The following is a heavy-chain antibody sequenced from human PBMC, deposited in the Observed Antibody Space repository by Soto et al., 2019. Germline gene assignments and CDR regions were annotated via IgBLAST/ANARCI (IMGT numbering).Heavy chain of an antibody. Sequence: PGGSLRLSCAASGFTFSSYSMNWVRQAPGKGLEWVSSISSSSSYIYYADSVKGRFTISRDNAKNSLYLQMNSLRAEDTAVYYCARDRRDGYNFDYWGQATLVTVSS. CDR3: ARDRRDGYNFDY. D-gene: IGHD5-12*01. CDR2: ISSSSSYI. J-gene: IGHJ4*02. V-gene: IGHV3-21*01. CDR1: GFTFSSYS.